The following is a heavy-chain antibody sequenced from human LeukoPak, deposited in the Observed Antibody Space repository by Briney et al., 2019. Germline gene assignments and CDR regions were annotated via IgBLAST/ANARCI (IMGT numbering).Heavy chain of an antibody. CDR2: IIPIFGTA. CDR3: ARDQGIAVAAIGYYYYMDV. V-gene: IGHV1-69*05. CDR1: GGTFSSYA. J-gene: IGHJ6*03. Sequence: ASVKVSCKASGGTFSSYAISWVRQAPGQGLEWMGGIIPIFGTANYAQKFQGRVTITTDESTSTAYMELSSLRSEDTAVYYCARDQGIAVAAIGYYYYMDVWGKGTTVTVSS. D-gene: IGHD6-19*01.